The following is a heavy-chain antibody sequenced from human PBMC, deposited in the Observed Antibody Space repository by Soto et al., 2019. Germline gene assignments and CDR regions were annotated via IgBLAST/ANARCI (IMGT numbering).Heavy chain of an antibody. D-gene: IGHD1-1*01. CDR1: GFTFSSYA. CDR2: ISGSGGST. Sequence: EVQLLESGGGLVQPGGSLRLSCAASGFTFSSYAMSWVRQAPGKGLEWVSAISGSGGSTYYADSVKGRFTISRDNSKNTRYLQMNSLRAEDTAVYYCAGAKRPRSPGSSPNDYWGQGTLVTVSS. CDR3: AGAKRPRSPGSSPNDY. V-gene: IGHV3-23*01. J-gene: IGHJ4*02.